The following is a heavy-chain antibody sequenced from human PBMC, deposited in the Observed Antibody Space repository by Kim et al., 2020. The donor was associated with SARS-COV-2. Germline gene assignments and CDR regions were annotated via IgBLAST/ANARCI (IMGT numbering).Heavy chain of an antibody. CDR3: ARRHFSSGWYYFDY. J-gene: IGHJ4*02. D-gene: IGHD6-19*01. Sequence: YADSVKARFTISRDNAKNTLYLQMNSLRAEDTAVYYCARRHFSSGWYYFDYWGQGTLVTVSS. V-gene: IGHV3-74*01.